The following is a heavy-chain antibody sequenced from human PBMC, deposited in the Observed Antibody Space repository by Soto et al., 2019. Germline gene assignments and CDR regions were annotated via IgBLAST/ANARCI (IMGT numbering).Heavy chain of an antibody. J-gene: IGHJ5*02. CDR1: GYSISSGYY. CDR3: ARNAATVTPGWFDP. D-gene: IGHD4-17*01. Sequence: AESLSLSCAVSGYSISSGYYWCCIRQTPGKGLEWIASIYNSGNTYYNPSLKSRVTISGDTSKNQFSLKLNSVTAADTAVYYCARNAATVTPGWFDPWGQGIMVTVSS. V-gene: IGHV4-38-2*01. CDR2: IYNSGNT.